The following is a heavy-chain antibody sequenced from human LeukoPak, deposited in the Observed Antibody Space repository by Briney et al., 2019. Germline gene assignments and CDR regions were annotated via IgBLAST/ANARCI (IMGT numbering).Heavy chain of an antibody. Sequence: GGSLRLSCAASGFTFRSYNMNWVRQAPGKRPEWVSSTSSSSSYIYYADSVKGRFTISRDNAKNSLYLQMNSLRAEDTALYYCARGASRADYWGQGTLVTVSS. V-gene: IGHV3-21*01. CDR1: GFTFRSYN. CDR2: TSSSSSYI. J-gene: IGHJ4*02. CDR3: ARGASRADY.